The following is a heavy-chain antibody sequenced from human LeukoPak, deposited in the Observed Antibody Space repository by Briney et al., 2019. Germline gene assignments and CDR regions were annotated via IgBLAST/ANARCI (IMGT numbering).Heavy chain of an antibody. D-gene: IGHD1-26*01. Sequence: GGSLRLSCAASGFSVGSTRRMSWVRQASGKGLEWISTIYSGDATNYRDSVKGRFTISRDNSRNTLDLQMNSLRAEDTAVYYCARPRVGATGWFDPWGQGTLVTVSS. CDR1: GFSVGSTR. V-gene: IGHV3-53*01. CDR2: IYSGDAT. J-gene: IGHJ5*02. CDR3: ARPRVGATGWFDP.